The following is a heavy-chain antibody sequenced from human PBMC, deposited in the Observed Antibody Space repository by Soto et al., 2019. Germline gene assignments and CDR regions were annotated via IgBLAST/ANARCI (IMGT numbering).Heavy chain of an antibody. J-gene: IGHJ4*02. Sequence: PGGSLRLSCAASGFMFSAYTMNWVRQAPGKGLEWLSSISDDSSYIDYADSLRGRFTVSRDNARNSLYLQIDSLGVEDTAVYYCARDVYEILGRVVRRLDSWGQGTLVTVSS. D-gene: IGHD2-8*01. CDR1: GFMFSAYT. CDR3: ARDVYEILGRVVRRLDS. V-gene: IGHV3-21*04. CDR2: ISDDSSYI.